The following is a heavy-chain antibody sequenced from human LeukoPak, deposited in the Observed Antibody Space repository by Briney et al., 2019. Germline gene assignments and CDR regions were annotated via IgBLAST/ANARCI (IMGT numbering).Heavy chain of an antibody. D-gene: IGHD2-15*01. CDR2: ISWSSVGI. CDR3: AKDKGWSPFYAVDV. J-gene: IGHJ6*02. V-gene: IGHV3-9*01. Sequence: PGGSLRLSCAASGFTFSAYAMYWVRQAPGKGLEWVSGISWSSVGIDYADSVKGRFTISRDNAKNSLYLQMDSLRDEDTALYYCAKDKGWSPFYAVDVWGQGTTVTVSS. CDR1: GFTFSAYA.